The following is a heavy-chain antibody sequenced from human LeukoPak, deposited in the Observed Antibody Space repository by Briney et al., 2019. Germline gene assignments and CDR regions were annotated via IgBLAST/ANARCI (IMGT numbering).Heavy chain of an antibody. CDR1: GGSISSSSYY. CDR2: IYHSGST. J-gene: IGHJ4*02. V-gene: IGHV4-39*07. CDR3: ARGPYSSIWWIDY. Sequence: PSETLSLTCTVSGGSISSSSYYWGWIRQPPGKGLEWIGSIYHSGSTYYNPSLKSRVTMSVDTSKNQFSLKLSSVTAADTAVYYCARGPYSSIWWIDYWGQGTLVTVSS. D-gene: IGHD6-13*01.